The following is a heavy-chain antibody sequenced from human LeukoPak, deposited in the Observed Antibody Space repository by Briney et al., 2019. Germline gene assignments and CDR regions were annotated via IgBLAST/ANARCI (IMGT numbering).Heavy chain of an antibody. Sequence: PGGSLRLSCAASGFTFSSYSMNWVRQAPGKGLEWVSSISSSSSYIYYADSVKGRFTISRDNAKNSLYLQMNSLRAEDTAVYYCARGGDSSETDDYYYMDVWGKGTTVTVSS. J-gene: IGHJ6*03. CDR2: ISSSSSYI. CDR1: GFTFSSYS. CDR3: ARGGDSSETDDYYYMDV. V-gene: IGHV3-21*01. D-gene: IGHD6-25*01.